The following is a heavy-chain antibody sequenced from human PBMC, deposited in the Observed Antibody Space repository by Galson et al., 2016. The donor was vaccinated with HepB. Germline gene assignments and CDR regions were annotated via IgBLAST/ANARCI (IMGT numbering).Heavy chain of an antibody. D-gene: IGHD7-27*01. V-gene: IGHV4-4*02. CDR2: IHHSGST. CDR3: ARGGNWVFDD. Sequence: ETLSLTCAVSGGSFSDDTWWTWVRQPPGKGLEWIGEIHHSGSTNYNTSLKSRVTISVDRSKHQFSLKLSSVTAADTALYYCARGGNWVFDDWGQGTLVSVSS. CDR1: GGSFSDDTW. J-gene: IGHJ4*02.